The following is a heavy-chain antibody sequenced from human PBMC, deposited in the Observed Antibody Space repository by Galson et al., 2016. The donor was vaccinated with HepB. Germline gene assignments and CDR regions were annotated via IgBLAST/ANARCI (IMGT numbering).Heavy chain of an antibody. CDR1: EFTFSTYG. Sequence: SLRLSCAASEFTFSTYGMHWVRQAPGKGLEWVALIWHDGSNNYYADSVKGRFTISRDNPKNTQYLQMNSLKVEDTAVYYCAREMHVAAAAAFDFWGRGTLVTVSS. CDR2: IWHDGSNN. J-gene: IGHJ4*02. CDR3: AREMHVAAAAAFDF. D-gene: IGHD6-13*01. V-gene: IGHV3-33*01.